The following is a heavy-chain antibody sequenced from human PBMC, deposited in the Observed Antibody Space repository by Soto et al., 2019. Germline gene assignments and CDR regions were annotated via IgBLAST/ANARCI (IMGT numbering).Heavy chain of an antibody. CDR3: ARGMTYYDFWSGYTNWFDP. CDR2: IYYSGST. J-gene: IGHJ5*02. V-gene: IGHV4-30-4*01. Sequence: KTSETLSLTCTVSGGSISSGDYYWSWIRQPPGKGLEWIGYIYYSGSTFYNPSLKNRVTISVDTSKNQFSLKLSSVTAADTAVYYCARGMTYYDFWSGYTNWFDPWGQGXLVTVSS. CDR1: GGSISSGDYY. D-gene: IGHD3-3*01.